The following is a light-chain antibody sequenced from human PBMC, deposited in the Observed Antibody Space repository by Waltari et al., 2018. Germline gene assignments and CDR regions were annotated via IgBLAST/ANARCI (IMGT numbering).Light chain of an antibody. V-gene: IGKV3-15*01. J-gene: IGKJ4*01. CDR2: GAS. CDR1: QTVSSN. Sequence: EIVMTQSPATLSVSPGERATLSCMASQTVSSNLAWYQQKPGQAPRLLIYGASTRATGIPARFSGSGSDTEFTLTISSLQSEDFAVYYCQQYNNWPLTFGGGTKVEIK. CDR3: QQYNNWPLT.